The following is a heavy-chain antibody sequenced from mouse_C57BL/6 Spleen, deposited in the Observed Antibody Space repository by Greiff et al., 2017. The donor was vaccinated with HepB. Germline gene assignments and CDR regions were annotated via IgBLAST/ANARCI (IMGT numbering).Heavy chain of an antibody. CDR3: AKIAYDGYYYFDY. CDR1: GFSLTSYG. J-gene: IGHJ2*01. D-gene: IGHD2-3*01. CDR2: IWRGGST. Sequence: VMLVESGPGLVQPSQSLSITCTVSGFSLTSYGVHWVRQSPGKGLEWLGVIWRGGSTDYNAAFMSRLSITKDNSKSQVFFKMNSLQADDTAIYYCAKIAYDGYYYFDYWGQGTTLTVSS. V-gene: IGHV2-5*01.